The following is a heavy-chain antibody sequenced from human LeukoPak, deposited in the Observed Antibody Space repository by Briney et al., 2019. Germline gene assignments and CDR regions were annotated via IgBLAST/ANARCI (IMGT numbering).Heavy chain of an antibody. V-gene: IGHV3-64*04. Sequence: GGSLRLSCSASGFTFSSYALHWARQAPGKGLEYVSSISSNGGSTYYADSVKGRFTISRDKSKNTLYLQMNSLRAEDTAVYYCARPPYGGVDYWGQGTLVTVSS. CDR2: ISSNGGST. J-gene: IGHJ4*02. D-gene: IGHD4-23*01. CDR3: ARPPYGGVDY. CDR1: GFTFSSYA.